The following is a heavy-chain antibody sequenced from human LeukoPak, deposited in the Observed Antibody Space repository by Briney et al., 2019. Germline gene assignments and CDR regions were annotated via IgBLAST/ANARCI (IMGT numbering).Heavy chain of an antibody. CDR1: GGSISSYY. D-gene: IGHD3-3*01. V-gene: IGHV4-59*01. J-gene: IGHJ5*02. CDR2: IYYSGST. CDR3: ARARRDDFWSGYLNWFDP. Sequence: SETLSLTCTVSGGSISSYYWSWIRQPPGKGLEWIGYIYYSGSTNYNPSLKSRVAISVDTSKNQFSLKLSSVTAADTAVYYCARARRDDFWSGYLNWFDPWGQGTLVTVSS.